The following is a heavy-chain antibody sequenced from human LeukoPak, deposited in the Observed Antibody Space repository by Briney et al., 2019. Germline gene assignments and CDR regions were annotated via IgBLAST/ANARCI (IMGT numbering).Heavy chain of an antibody. CDR2: SRNKANSYTT. CDR1: GFTFSDHY. Sequence: GGSLRLSCAASGFTFSDHYMDWVRQAPGKGLEWVARSRNKANSYTTEYGASVKGRFTISRDDSKNSLYLQMNILKTEDTAVYYCATEKYSSSWSRFDYWGQGTLVTVSS. CDR3: ATEKYSSSWSRFDY. D-gene: IGHD6-13*01. J-gene: IGHJ4*02. V-gene: IGHV3-72*01.